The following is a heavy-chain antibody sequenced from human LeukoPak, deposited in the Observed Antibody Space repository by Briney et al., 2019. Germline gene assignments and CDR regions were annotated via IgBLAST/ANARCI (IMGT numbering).Heavy chain of an antibody. CDR2: IYYSGST. J-gene: IGHJ4*02. V-gene: IGHV4-30-4*01. Sequence: SLGAYSMNWLRQTPGKGLEWIGYIYYSGSTYYNPSLKSRATISVDTSKNQFSLKLSSVTAADTAVYYCARDSDFWSGYYYFDYWGQGTLVTVSS. D-gene: IGHD3-3*01. CDR1: SLGAYS. CDR3: ARDSDFWSGYYYFDY.